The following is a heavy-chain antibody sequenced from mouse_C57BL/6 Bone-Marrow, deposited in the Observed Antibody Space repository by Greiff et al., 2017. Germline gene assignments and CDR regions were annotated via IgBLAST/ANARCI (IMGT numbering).Heavy chain of an antibody. D-gene: IGHD2-1*01. Sequence: QVQLQQPGAELVKPGASVKMSCKASGYTFTSYWITWVKQRPGQGLEWIGDIYPGSGSTKYNEKFKSKATLTVDTSSSTAYMQLSSLTSEDSAVYYCARASDGTDGGDYWGQGTSVTVSS. CDR3: ARASDGTDGGDY. CDR1: GYTFTSYW. V-gene: IGHV1-55*01. J-gene: IGHJ4*01. CDR2: IYPGSGST.